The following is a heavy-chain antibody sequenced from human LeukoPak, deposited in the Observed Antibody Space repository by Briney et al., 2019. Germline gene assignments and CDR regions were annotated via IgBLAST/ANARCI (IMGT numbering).Heavy chain of an antibody. D-gene: IGHD1-26*01. CDR1: GGSISSGSYY. Sequence: SQTLSLTCTVSGGSISSGSYYWSWLRQPAGKGLGWIGRIYTSGSTNYNPSLKSRVTISVDTSKNQFSLKLSSVTAADTAVYYCARVGRVGARDYWGQGTLVTVSS. CDR2: IYTSGST. CDR3: ARVGRVGARDY. J-gene: IGHJ4*02. V-gene: IGHV4-61*02.